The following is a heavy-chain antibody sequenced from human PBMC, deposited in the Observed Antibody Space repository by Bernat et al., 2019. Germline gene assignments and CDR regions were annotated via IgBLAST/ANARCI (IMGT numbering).Heavy chain of an antibody. V-gene: IGHV1-2*02. D-gene: IGHD6-19*01. CDR1: GYTFTGYY. CDR3: ARAYSSGWYRYDY. J-gene: IGHJ4*02. CDR2: INPNSGGT. Sequence: QVQLVQSGAEVKKPGASVKVSCKASGYTFTGYYMHWVRQAPGQGLEWMGWINPNSGGTNYAQKFKGRVTMTRDTSISTAYMEMSRLRSDDTAVYYCARAYSSGWYRYDYWGQGTLVTVSS.